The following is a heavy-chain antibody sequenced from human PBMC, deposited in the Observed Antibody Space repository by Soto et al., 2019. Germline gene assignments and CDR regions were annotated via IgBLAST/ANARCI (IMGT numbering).Heavy chain of an antibody. CDR2: ISYDGSNK. J-gene: IGHJ6*02. Sequence: QVQLVESGGGVVQPGRSLRLSCAASGFTFSSYAMHWVRQAPGKGLEWVAVISYDGSNKYYADSVKGRFTISRDNSKNTLYLQMNSLRAEDTAVYYCARDLTRGSRYYYCGMDVWGQGTTVTVSS. V-gene: IGHV3-30-3*01. CDR3: ARDLTRGSRYYYCGMDV. CDR1: GFTFSSYA. D-gene: IGHD1-26*01.